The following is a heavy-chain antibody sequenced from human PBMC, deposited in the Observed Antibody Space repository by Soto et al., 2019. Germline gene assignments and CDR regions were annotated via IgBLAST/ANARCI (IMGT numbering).Heavy chain of an antibody. J-gene: IGHJ6*02. CDR2: IYYSGST. D-gene: IGHD3-22*01. V-gene: IGHV4-59*01. CDR1: GGSISSYY. CDR3: ARVRDYYDSSGYYDYYYYGMDV. Sequence: SETLSLTCTVSGGSISSYYWSWIRQPPGKGLQWIGYIYYSGSTNYNPSLKSRVTISVDTSKNQFSLKLSSVTAADTAVYYCARVRDYYDSSGYYDYYYYGMDVWGQGTTVTVSS.